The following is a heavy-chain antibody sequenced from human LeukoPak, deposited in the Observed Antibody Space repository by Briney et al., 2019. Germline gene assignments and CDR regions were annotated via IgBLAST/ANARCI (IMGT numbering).Heavy chain of an antibody. D-gene: IGHD2-15*01. CDR2: IYYSGTT. CDR1: GASISSSY. V-gene: IGHV4-59*08. Sequence: SETLPLTCTVSGASISSSYWSWIRQPPGKGLEWIGYIYYSGTTNYNPSLKGRLTISVDTSKNQFSLKLSSVTAADTAVYYCARRGYCSGGTCLTFDLWGQGTLVTVSS. CDR3: ARRGYCSGGTCLTFDL. J-gene: IGHJ4*02.